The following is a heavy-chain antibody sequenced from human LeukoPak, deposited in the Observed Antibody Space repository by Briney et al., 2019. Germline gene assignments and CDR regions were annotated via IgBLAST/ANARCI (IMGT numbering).Heavy chain of an antibody. J-gene: IGHJ1*01. V-gene: IGHV3-48*01. CDR1: GFTFSSYC. D-gene: IGHD2-15*01. CDR3: AQQVGYCSSGSCYFTY. Sequence: GGSLRLSCAASGFTFSSYCMNWVRQAPGKGLEWVSYVSDSSSTSTKSYAASVKGRFTISRDNARNSLYLQMNSLRVEDTAVYYCAQQVGYCSSGSCYFTYWGQGTLVTVSS. CDR2: VSDSSSTSTK.